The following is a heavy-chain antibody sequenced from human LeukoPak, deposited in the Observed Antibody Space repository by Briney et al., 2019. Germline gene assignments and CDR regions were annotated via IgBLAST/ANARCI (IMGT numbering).Heavy chain of an antibody. CDR1: GFTFSSYA. D-gene: IGHD5-12*01. CDR2: ISYDGSNK. V-gene: IGHV3-30-3*01. CDR3: ARGGRRWLQSHFDY. J-gene: IGHJ4*02. Sequence: PGRSLRLSCAASGFTFSSYAMHWVRQAPGKGLEWVAVISYDGSNKYYADSVKGRFTISRDNSKNTLYLQMNSLRAEDTAVYYCARGGRRWLQSHFDYWGQGTLVTVSS.